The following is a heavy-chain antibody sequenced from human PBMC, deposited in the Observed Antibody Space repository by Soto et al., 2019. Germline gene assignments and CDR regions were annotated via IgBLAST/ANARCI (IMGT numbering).Heavy chain of an antibody. J-gene: IGHJ2*01. CDR3: ARMSYFYDKWYFDL. Sequence: SETLSLTCTVSGASINNNDYYWSWIRQTPGKGLEWIGYVYYSGTTDYIPSLKSRLSTSIDESQNQFTLKLNSVTAADTATYDCARMSYFYDKWYFDLWGRGTLVTVSS. D-gene: IGHD3-22*01. CDR1: GASINNNDYY. V-gene: IGHV4-30-4*01. CDR2: VYYSGTT.